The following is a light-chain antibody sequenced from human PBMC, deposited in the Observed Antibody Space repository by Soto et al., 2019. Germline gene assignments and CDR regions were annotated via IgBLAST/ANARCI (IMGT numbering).Light chain of an antibody. V-gene: IGKV1-5*01. CDR3: QQYNSYPWT. CDR1: QSISSW. Sequence: DIQMTQSPSTLSASVGDRVTITCRASQSISSWLAWYHQKPGKAPKLLIYDVSSLESGVPSRFSGSGSGTEFTLTISSLQPGDFTTYYCQQYNSYPWTFGQGTKVEIK. CDR2: DVS. J-gene: IGKJ1*01.